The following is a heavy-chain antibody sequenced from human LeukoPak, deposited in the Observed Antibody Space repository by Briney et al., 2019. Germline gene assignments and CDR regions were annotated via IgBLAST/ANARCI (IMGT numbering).Heavy chain of an antibody. CDR3: AKPGPTNYFDY. Sequence: RGSLRLSCAASGFTFSSYAMSWVRQVPRKGLEWVSAISGSGGSTYYAGSVKGRFTISRDNSKNTLYLQMNSLSAEDTAVYYWAKPGPTNYFDYWGQGTLVTVSS. J-gene: IGHJ4*02. CDR2: ISGSGGST. CDR1: GFTFSSYA. V-gene: IGHV3-23*01.